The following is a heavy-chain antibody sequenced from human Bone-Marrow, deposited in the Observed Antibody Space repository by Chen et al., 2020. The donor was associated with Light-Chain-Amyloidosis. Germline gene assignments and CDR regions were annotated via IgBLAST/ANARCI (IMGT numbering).Heavy chain of an antibody. Sequence: QVQLQQWGAGLLKPSETLSLTCAVYGGSFSGYYWSWIRQPPGNGLEWIGEINHSGSTNYNPSLKSRVTISVDTSKNQFSLKLSSVTAADTAVYYCARAPSLGYYDSSGYKGYYFDYWGQGTLVTVSS. J-gene: IGHJ4*02. CDR1: GGSFSGYY. V-gene: IGHV4-34*01. CDR3: ARAPSLGYYDSSGYKGYYFDY. D-gene: IGHD3-22*01. CDR2: INHSGST.